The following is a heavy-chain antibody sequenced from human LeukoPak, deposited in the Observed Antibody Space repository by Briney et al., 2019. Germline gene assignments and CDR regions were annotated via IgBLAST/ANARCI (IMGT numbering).Heavy chain of an antibody. CDR2: ISGSGGST. CDR3: AKGSGYSYGSVFKAYGMDV. Sequence: GGSLRLSCAASGFTFSSYAMSWVRQAPGKGLEWVSAISGSGGSTYYADSVKGRFTISRDNSKNTLYPQMNSLRAEDTAVYYCAKGSGYSYGSVFKAYGMDVWGKGTTVTVSS. J-gene: IGHJ6*04. D-gene: IGHD5-18*01. V-gene: IGHV3-23*01. CDR1: GFTFSSYA.